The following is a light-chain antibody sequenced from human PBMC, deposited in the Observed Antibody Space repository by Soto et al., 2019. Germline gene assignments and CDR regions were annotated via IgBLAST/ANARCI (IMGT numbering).Light chain of an antibody. V-gene: IGLV1-47*01. CDR3: TVWDDSLRGRL. CDR2: RDH. Sequence: QSAVTQPPSASGTPGQRVTLTCSGSSSNIEVNYVYWYQQVPGTAPRLLIYRDHQRPSWVPDRFSGSKSGASASLTISALRSEDEGDYYCTVWDDSLRGRLFGGGTKVTVL. J-gene: IGLJ2*01. CDR1: SSNIEVNY.